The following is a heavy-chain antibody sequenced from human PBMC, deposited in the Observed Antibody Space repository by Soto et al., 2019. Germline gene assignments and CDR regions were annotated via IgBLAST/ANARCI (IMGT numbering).Heavy chain of an antibody. CDR2: IDTTGSTT. V-gene: IGHV3-74*01. Sequence: VQLVESGGGLVQPGGSLRLSCVASEFSFSTYWMHWVRRAPGKGLMWVARIDTTGSTTTYADSVQGRFTISRDNAKNTMYLQMNSVRDEDTAIYFCASVSAAQYYYGMDAWGQGTKVTVS. CDR1: EFSFSTYW. J-gene: IGHJ6*02. CDR3: ASVSAAQYYYGMDA. D-gene: IGHD2-15*01.